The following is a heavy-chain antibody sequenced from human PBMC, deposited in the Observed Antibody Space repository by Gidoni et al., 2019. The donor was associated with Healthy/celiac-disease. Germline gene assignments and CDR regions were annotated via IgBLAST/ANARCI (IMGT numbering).Heavy chain of an antibody. CDR3: ARMMTTVTNDYYGMDV. V-gene: IGHV2-26*01. Sequence: QVTLKESGPVLVKPTETLTLTCPVSGFPLSNARMGVSWIRQPPGKALEWLAHIFSNDEKSYSTPLKSRLTISKDTSKSQVVLTMTNMDPVDTATYYCARMMTTVTNDYYGMDVWGQGTTVTVSS. J-gene: IGHJ6*02. CDR2: IFSNDEK. CDR1: GFPLSNARMG. D-gene: IGHD4-17*01.